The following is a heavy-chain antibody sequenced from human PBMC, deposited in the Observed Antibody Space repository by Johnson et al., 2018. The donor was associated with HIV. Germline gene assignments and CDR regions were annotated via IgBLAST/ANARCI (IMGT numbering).Heavy chain of an antibody. J-gene: IGHJ3*02. CDR1: GFTFSSYA. V-gene: IGHV3-30-3*01. CDR2: ISYDGSNK. Sequence: VQLVESGGGVVQPGRSLRLSCAVSGFTFSSYAMHWVRQAPGKGLEWVAIISYDGSNKYYADSVKGRFTISRDNSKNTLYMQMNSLRAEDTTVYYCARDDLRDTGAFDIWGQGTMVTVSS. D-gene: IGHD2-8*02. CDR3: ARDDLRDTGAFDI.